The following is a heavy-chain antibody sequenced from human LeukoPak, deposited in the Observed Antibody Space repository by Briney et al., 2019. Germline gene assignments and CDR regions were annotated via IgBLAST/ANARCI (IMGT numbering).Heavy chain of an antibody. J-gene: IGHJ4*02. CDR2: ISYDGSNK. D-gene: IGHD6-13*01. CDR1: GFTFSSYA. CDR3: ARDNIAAAGTSSYSDY. V-gene: IGHV3-30*04. Sequence: GGSLRLSCAASGFTFSSYAMHWVRQAPGKGLAWVAVISYDGSNKYYADSVKGRFTISRDNSKNTLYLQMNSLRAEDTAVYYCARDNIAAAGTSSYSDYWGQGTLVTVSS.